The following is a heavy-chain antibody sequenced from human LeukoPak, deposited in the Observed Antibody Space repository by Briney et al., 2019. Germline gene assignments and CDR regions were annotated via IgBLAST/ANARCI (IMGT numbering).Heavy chain of an antibody. CDR1: GYTFISYD. CDR2: MNPNSGNT. J-gene: IGHJ5*02. V-gene: IGHV1-8*01. CDR3: ARLGEYSNWFDP. D-gene: IGHD3-16*01. Sequence: ASVKLSCKASGYTFISYDINWVRQATGQGLEWMGWMNPNSGNTGYAQKFQGRVTMTRSTSINTAYMELSSLTSDDTAVYYCARLGEYSNWFDPWGQGTLVIVSS.